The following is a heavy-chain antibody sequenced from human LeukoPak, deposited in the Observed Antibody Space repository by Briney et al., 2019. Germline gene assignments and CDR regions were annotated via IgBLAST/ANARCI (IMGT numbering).Heavy chain of an antibody. CDR1: GFTFSSYW. J-gene: IGHJ2*01. D-gene: IGHD2-15*01. CDR2: INSDGSST. V-gene: IGHV3-74*01. Sequence: PGGSLRLSCAASGFTFSSYWMHWVRQAPGKGLVWVSRINSDGSSTSYADSVKGRFTISRDNAKNTLYLQMNSLRAEDTAVYYCARVGLIEDRSHWYLDLWGRGTLVTVSS. CDR3: ARVGLIEDRSHWYLDL.